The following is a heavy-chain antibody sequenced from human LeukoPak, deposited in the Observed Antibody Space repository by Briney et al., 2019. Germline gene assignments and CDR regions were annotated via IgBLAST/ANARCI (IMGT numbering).Heavy chain of an antibody. J-gene: IGHJ4*02. CDR1: GFTFSTYI. CDR2: IGTSTSYI. Sequence: PGGSLRLSCAASGFTFSTYIMNWVRQTPGRGLEWVSSIGTSTSYIYYADSVKGRFTISRDNSKNTLYLQMNSLRAEDTAVYYCAKDWDVVGYCSGGSCHWGQGTLVTVSS. V-gene: IGHV3-21*01. D-gene: IGHD2-15*01. CDR3: AKDWDVVGYCSGGSCH.